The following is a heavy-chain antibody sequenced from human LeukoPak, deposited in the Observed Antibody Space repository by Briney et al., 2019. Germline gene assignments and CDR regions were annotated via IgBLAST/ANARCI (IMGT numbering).Heavy chain of an antibody. V-gene: IGHV4-39*07. J-gene: IGHJ3*02. CDR2: IYYSGST. D-gene: IGHD3-16*01. Sequence: SETLSPTCTVSGGSISSSTYYWGWIRQPPGKGLEWIGSIYYSGSTSYNPSLKSRVTISVDTSKNQFSLKLSSVTAADTAVYYCARDIMNAFDIWGQGTMVTVSS. CDR3: ARDIMNAFDI. CDR1: GGSISSSTYY.